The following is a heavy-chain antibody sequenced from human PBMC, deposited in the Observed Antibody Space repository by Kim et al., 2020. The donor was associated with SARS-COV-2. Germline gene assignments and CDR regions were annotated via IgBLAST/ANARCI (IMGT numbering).Heavy chain of an antibody. CDR2: ISYDGSNK. J-gene: IGHJ4*01. Sequence: GGSLRLSCAASGFTFSSYGMHWVRQAPGKGLEWVAVISYDGSNKYYADSVKGRFTISRDNSKNTLYLQMNSLRAEDTAVYYCAKDSAPRVGASPLGYWG. CDR1: GFTFSSYG. D-gene: IGHD1-26*01. CDR3: AKDSAPRVGASPLGY. V-gene: IGHV3-30*18.